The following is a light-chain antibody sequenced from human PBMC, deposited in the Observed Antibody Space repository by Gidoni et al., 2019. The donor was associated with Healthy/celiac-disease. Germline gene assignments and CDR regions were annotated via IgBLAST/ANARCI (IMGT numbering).Light chain of an antibody. CDR3: QQRSNPFT. V-gene: IGKV3-11*01. CDR1: QSVSSY. Sequence: EIVLTQSPATLSLPPGERATLSCRASQSVSSYLAWYQQNPGQAPRLLIYDASNRATGIPARFSGSGSGTDFTLTISSLEPEDFAVYYCQQRSNPFTFGPGTKVDIK. J-gene: IGKJ3*01. CDR2: DAS.